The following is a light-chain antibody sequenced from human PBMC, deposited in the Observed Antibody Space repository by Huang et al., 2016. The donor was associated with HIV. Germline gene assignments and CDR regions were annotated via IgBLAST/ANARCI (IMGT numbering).Light chain of an antibody. CDR3: QQYKDWSAVT. J-gene: IGKJ4*01. Sequence: EIVMTQSPATLSVSPGERATLSCRASQNIGGSFAWYQKKPGHAPRRLIYEASTRASGSPARFSGSESGTDFTLTISSLQSEDFAVYYCQQYKDWSAVTFGGGTKVEI. V-gene: IGKV3-15*01. CDR1: QNIGGS. CDR2: EAS.